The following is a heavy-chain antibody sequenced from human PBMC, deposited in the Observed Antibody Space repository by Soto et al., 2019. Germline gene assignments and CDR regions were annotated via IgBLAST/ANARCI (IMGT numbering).Heavy chain of an antibody. V-gene: IGHV3-23*01. Sequence: DVQLLESGGGLVQPGGSLRLSCAASGISFRTYAMTWVRQAPGKGLEWVSVISASGITYYADSVKGRFTISRDISNNTLLLQMNSLRAEDTAVYYCTKMGTSSWYMDYCDYWGRGSLVTVSS. CDR3: TKMGTSSWYMDYCDY. J-gene: IGHJ4*02. CDR1: GISFRTYA. D-gene: IGHD6-13*01. CDR2: ISASGIT.